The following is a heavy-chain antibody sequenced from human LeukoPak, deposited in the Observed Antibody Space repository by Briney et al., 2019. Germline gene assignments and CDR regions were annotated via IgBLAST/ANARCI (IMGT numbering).Heavy chain of an antibody. CDR1: GGSISSYY. CDR2: IYYSGST. CDR3: AGGSYDYYYMDV. V-gene: IGHV4-59*01. J-gene: IGHJ6*03. Sequence: PSETLSLTCTVSGGSISSYYWSWIRQPPGKGLKWIGYIYYSGSTNYNPSLKSRVTISVDTSKNQFSLKLTSVTAADTAVYYCAGGSYDYYYMDVWGKGTKVTVSS. D-gene: IGHD5-18*01.